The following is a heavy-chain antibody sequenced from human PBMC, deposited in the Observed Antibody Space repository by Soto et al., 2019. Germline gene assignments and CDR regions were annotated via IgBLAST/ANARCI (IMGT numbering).Heavy chain of an antibody. Sequence: QVQLVESGGGVVQPGRSLTLSCAASGFTFSRFDMHWVRQAPGKGLEWVAVISEDGNTKYYADSVKGRFTISRHKSSNTLFLQMNSLRAEDTAVYYCAKARTTYTDTYSHRTFDYWGQGILVTVSS. CDR3: AKARTTYTDTYSHRTFDY. J-gene: IGHJ4*02. CDR1: GFTFSRFD. CDR2: ISEDGNTK. V-gene: IGHV3-30*18. D-gene: IGHD2-15*01.